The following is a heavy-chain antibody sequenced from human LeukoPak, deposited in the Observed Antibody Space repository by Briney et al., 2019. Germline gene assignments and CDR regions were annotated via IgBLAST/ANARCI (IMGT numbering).Heavy chain of an antibody. CDR1: GDSISSYY. CDR3: AGGFWSGYYTS. CDR2: IYTSGST. Sequence: SETLSLTCTVSGDSISSYYWTWIRQPPGKGLEWIGYIYTSGSTNYNPSLKSRLTISVDTSKNQFSLKLSSVTAADTAVYYCAGGFWSGYYTSCGQGTLVTVSS. D-gene: IGHD3-3*01. J-gene: IGHJ5*02. V-gene: IGHV4-4*09.